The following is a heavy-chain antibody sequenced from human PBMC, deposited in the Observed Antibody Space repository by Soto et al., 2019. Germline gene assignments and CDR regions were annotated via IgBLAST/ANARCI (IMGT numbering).Heavy chain of an antibody. CDR3: ARYSSNWFQTEGMDV. J-gene: IGHJ6*02. V-gene: IGHV4-4*07. CDR2: IDASGNS. Sequence: SETLSLTRTVSGDYISSYYWNWIRHPAGKGLEWIGRIDASGNSNYNPSLKSRVTMSVDTSKKQFSLKVTSVTAADTAVYYCARYSSNWFQTEGMDVWGQGTTVTVSS. D-gene: IGHD6-13*01. CDR1: GDYISSYY.